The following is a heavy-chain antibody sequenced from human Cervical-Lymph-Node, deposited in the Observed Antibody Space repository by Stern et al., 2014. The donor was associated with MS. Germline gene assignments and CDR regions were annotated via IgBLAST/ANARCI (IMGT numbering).Heavy chain of an antibody. Sequence: QLVESGGGLIQPGGSLRLSCAASGLSVSDTYMSWVRQAPGKGLEWVSVIFGGGNTYYADSVRGRFTLSRDNSKNMLYLQMNSLGVEDTAVYYCARDDGNYWGQGTLVTVSS. CDR2: IFGGGNT. J-gene: IGHJ4*02. CDR1: GLSVSDTY. V-gene: IGHV3-53*01. CDR3: ARDDGNY.